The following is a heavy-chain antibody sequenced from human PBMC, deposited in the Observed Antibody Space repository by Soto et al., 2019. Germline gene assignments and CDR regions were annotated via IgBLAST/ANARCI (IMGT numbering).Heavy chain of an antibody. J-gene: IGHJ6*02. Sequence: GGSLRLSCAASGFTFDDYTMHWVRQAPGKGLEWVSLISWDGGSTYYADSVKGRFTISRDNSKNSLYLQMNSLRTEDTALYYCAKDISVTTNWYGMDGWGQGTTVTVSS. CDR2: ISWDGGST. CDR1: GFTFDDYT. V-gene: IGHV3-43*01. D-gene: IGHD4-17*01. CDR3: AKDISVTTNWYGMDG.